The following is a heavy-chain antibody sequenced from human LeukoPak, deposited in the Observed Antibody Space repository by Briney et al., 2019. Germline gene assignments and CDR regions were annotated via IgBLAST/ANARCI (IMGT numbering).Heavy chain of an antibody. CDR1: GGTFSGYY. CDR3: ARTGSHCSSTSFNVY. Sequence: SETLSLTCAVYGGTFSGYYWSWIRQPPGKGLEWIGEINHSGSTNYNPSLKSRVTISVNTSKDQFSLKLSAVTAADTAVYYCARTGSHCSSTSFNVYWGQETLVTVSS. J-gene: IGHJ4*02. V-gene: IGHV4-34*01. CDR2: INHSGST. D-gene: IGHD2-2*01.